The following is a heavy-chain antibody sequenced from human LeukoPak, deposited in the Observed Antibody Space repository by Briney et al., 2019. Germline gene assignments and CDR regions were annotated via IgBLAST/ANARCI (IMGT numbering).Heavy chain of an antibody. Sequence: PGGSLRLSCAASGFTFSSYGMHWVRQAPGKGLEWVAFIRYDGSNKYYADSVKGRFTISRDNSKNTLYLQMNSLRAEDTAVYYCAKGLGFFPRFYDFDYWGQGTLVTVS. D-gene: IGHD3-3*01. V-gene: IGHV3-30*02. CDR2: IRYDGSNK. CDR3: AKGLGFFPRFYDFDY. CDR1: GFTFSSYG. J-gene: IGHJ4*02.